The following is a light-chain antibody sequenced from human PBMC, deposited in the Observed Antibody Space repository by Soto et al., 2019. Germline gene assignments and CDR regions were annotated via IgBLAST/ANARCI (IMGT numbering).Light chain of an antibody. CDR2: DAS. J-gene: IGKJ4*01. Sequence: EIVLTQSPGTLSLSPGERATLSCRASQSVSSSYLAWYQRKPGQAPRLLIYDASTRATGIPARLSGSGSGTEFTLTISSLESQDFAVYFCQQYYKWPLTFGGGTKV. CDR3: QQYYKWPLT. V-gene: IGKV3-15*01. CDR1: QSVSSSY.